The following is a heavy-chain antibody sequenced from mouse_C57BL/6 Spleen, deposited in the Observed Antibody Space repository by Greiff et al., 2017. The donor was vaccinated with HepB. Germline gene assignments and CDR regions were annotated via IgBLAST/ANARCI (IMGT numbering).Heavy chain of an antibody. D-gene: IGHD2-2*01. J-gene: IGHJ2*01. CDR3: ARTMVTTTGYFDY. CDR2: IDPSDSYT. Sequence: VQLQQPGAELVKPGASVKLSCKASGYTFTSYWMQWVKQRPGQGLEWIGEIDPSDSYTNYNQKFKGKATLTVDTSSSTAYMQLSSLTSEDSAVYYCARTMVTTTGYFDYWGQGTTLTVSS. V-gene: IGHV1-50*01. CDR1: GYTFTSYW.